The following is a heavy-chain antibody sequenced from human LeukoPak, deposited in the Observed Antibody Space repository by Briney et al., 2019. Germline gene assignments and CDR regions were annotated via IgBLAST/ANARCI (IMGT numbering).Heavy chain of an antibody. Sequence: SETLSLTCTVSGGSISSGGYYWSWIRQPPGKGLEWIGYIYHSGSTYYNPSLKSRVTISVDRSKNQFSLKLSSVTAADTAVYYCARDGGGSYFDYWGQGTLVTVSS. D-gene: IGHD3-16*01. J-gene: IGHJ4*02. V-gene: IGHV4-30-2*01. CDR2: IYHSGST. CDR3: ARDGGGSYFDY. CDR1: GGSISSGGYY.